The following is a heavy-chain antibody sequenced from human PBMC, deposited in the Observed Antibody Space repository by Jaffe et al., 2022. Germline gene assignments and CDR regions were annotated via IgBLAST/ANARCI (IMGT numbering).Heavy chain of an antibody. CDR2: MYYRGNA. J-gene: IGHJ3*02. CDR3: ARKIRAVAGTDGFDI. D-gene: IGHD6-19*01. V-gene: IGHV4-39*01. CDR1: GDSISSYSYY. Sequence: QLQLQESGPGLVKPSETLSLICTVSGDSISSYSYYWGWIRQPPGKGLEWIGSMYYRGNAYYNPSLKSRVTISVDTSKDQFSLKLYSVTAADTAVYYCARKIRAVAGTDGFDIWGQGTMVTISS.